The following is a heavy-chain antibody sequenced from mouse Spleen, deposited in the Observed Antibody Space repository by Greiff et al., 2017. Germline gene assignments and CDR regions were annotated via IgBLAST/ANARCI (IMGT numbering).Heavy chain of an antibody. J-gene: IGHJ2*01. CDR1: GYTFTSYW. V-gene: IGHV1-52*01. CDR2: IDPSDSET. D-gene: IGHD1-2*01. Sequence: QVQLKESGAELVRPGSSVKLSCKASGYTFTSYWMHWVKQRPIQGLEWIGNIDPSDSETHYNQKFKDKATLTVDKSSSTAYMQLSSLTSEDSAVYYCARGEITTATFDYWGQGTTLTVSS. CDR3: ARGEITTATFDY.